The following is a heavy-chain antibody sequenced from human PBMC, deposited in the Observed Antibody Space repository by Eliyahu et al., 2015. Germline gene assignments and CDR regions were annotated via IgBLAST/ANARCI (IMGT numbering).Heavy chain of an antibody. V-gene: IGHV4-4*02. Sequence: QVQLQESGPGLVKPSGTLSLTCAVSGGSIXXXNWWSWVRQPPGKGLEWIGEIYHSGSTNYNPSLKSRVTISVDKSKNQFSLKLSSVTAADTAVYYCARAGPGDSYGSVLDYWGQGTLVTVSS. CDR2: IYHSGST. CDR3: ARAGPGDSYGSVLDY. CDR1: GGSIXXXNW. D-gene: IGHD5-18*01. J-gene: IGHJ4*02.